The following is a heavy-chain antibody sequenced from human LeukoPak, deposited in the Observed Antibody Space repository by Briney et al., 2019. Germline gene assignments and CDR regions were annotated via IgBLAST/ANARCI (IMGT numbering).Heavy chain of an antibody. Sequence: ASLKVSCKASGYTFTSYGISWVRHAPGQGLEWMGWISAYNGNTNYAQKPQGRVTLTTDTSTSTAYMELRSLRSDDTAMYYWARADIVILPAAGGGGYFDLWGRGTLVTVSS. V-gene: IGHV1-18*04. J-gene: IGHJ2*01. CDR1: GYTFTSYG. CDR2: ISAYNGNT. D-gene: IGHD2-2*01. CDR3: ARADIVILPAAGGGGYFDL.